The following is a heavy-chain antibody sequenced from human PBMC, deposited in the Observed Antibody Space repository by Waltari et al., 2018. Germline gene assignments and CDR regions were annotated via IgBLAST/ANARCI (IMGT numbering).Heavy chain of an antibody. J-gene: IGHJ4*02. CDR2: ISSRTTYI. V-gene: IGHV3-21*01. D-gene: IGHD3-3*01. Sequence: EVQLVESGGGLVKPGGSLRLSCAASGVTLSNYTMPWSRQAPGKGLEWVSSISSRTTYIYYADSVKGRFTISRDNAKNSLYLQMNSLRAEDTAVYYCARGILRSSEWLLMDYCEYWGQGALVTVSS. CDR1: GVTLSNYT. CDR3: ARGILRSSEWLLMDYCEY.